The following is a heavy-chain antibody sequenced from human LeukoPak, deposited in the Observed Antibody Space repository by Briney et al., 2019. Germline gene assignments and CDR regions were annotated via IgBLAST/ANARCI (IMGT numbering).Heavy chain of an antibody. J-gene: IGHJ4*02. D-gene: IGHD1-26*01. CDR3: ARTYPGSYSFGY. CDR2: ISSSSRYI. V-gene: IGHV3-21*01. CDR1: GFTFSSYS. Sequence: GGSLRLSCAESGFTFSSYSMNWVRQAPGKGPEWVPSISSSSRYIYYADSVKGRFTISRDNAKNSLYLQMNSLRAEDTAVYYCARTYPGSYSFGYWGQGTLVTVSS.